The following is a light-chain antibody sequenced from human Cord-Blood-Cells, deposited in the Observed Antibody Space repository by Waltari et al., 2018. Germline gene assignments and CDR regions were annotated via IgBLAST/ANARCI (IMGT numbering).Light chain of an antibody. V-gene: IGLV1-44*01. CDR1: GSNIGRNT. CDR2: SNN. CDR3: AAWDDSLNGPV. J-gene: IGLJ3*02. Sequence: QSVLTQPPSASGTPGQRVTISCSGSGSNIGRNTLNWYQQLPGTAPKLLIYSNNQRPSGVPDRFSGSKSGTSASLAISGLQSEDEADYYCAAWDDSLNGPVFGGGTKLTVL.